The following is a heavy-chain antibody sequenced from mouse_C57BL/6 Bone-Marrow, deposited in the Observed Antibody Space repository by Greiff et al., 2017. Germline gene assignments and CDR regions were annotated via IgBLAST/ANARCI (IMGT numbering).Heavy chain of an antibody. J-gene: IGHJ2*01. CDR1: GYTFTSYW. D-gene: IGHD1-1*01. CDR3: ARRDYGSSLDY. CDR2: IDPSDSDT. Sequence: QVQLQQPGAELVRPGSSVKLSCKASGYTFTSYWMHWVKQRPIQGLEWIGNIDPSDSDTHYNQKFKDKATLTVDKSSSTAYMQISSLTSEDSAVYYSARRDYGSSLDYWGQGTTLTVSS. V-gene: IGHV1-52*01.